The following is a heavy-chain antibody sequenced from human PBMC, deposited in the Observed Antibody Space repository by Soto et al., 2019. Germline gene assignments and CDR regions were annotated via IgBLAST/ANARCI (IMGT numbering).Heavy chain of an antibody. J-gene: IGHJ5*02. Sequence: PGGSLRLSCAASGFTFSSYAMSWVRQAPGKGLEWVSAISGSGGSTYYADSVKGRFTISRDNSKNTLYLQMNSLRAEDTAVYYCAEGAIDGSGSYPRSWFAPWGQGTLVTVSS. CDR2: ISGSGGST. V-gene: IGHV3-23*01. D-gene: IGHD3-10*01. CDR1: GFTFSSYA. CDR3: AEGAIDGSGSYPRSWFAP.